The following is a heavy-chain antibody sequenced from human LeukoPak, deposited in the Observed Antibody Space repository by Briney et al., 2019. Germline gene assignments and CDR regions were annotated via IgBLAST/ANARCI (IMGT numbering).Heavy chain of an antibody. V-gene: IGHV3-30-3*01. D-gene: IGHD3-3*01. Sequence: GGPLRLSCAASGFTFSSYAMHWVRQAPGKGLEWVAVISYDGSNKYYADSVKGRFTISRDNSKNTLYLQMNSLRAEDTAVYYCARGHYDFWSGYLGYYFDYWGQGTLVTVSS. CDR1: GFTFSSYA. CDR3: ARGHYDFWSGYLGYYFDY. CDR2: ISYDGSNK. J-gene: IGHJ4*02.